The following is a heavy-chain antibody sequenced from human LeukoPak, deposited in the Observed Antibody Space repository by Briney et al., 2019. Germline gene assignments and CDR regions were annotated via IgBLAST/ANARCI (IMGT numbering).Heavy chain of an antibody. D-gene: IGHD2-15*01. Sequence: ASVKVSCKASGYTFTGYYMHWVRQAPGQGLEWMGWINPNSGGTNYAQKLQGRVTMTTDTSTSTAYMELRSLRSDDTAVYYCARGGLYCSGGSCYSSWYYFDYWGQGTLVTVSS. CDR1: GYTFTGYY. V-gene: IGHV1-2*02. CDR3: ARGGLYCSGGSCYSSWYYFDY. J-gene: IGHJ4*02. CDR2: INPNSGGT.